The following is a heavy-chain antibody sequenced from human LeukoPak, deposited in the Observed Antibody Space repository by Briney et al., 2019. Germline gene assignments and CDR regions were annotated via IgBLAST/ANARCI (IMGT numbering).Heavy chain of an antibody. CDR3: ARRLEMATIDY. V-gene: IGHV4-39*01. CDR2: IYYSGST. CDR1: GASISSSSYY. Sequence: KSSQTLSLTCTVSGASISSSSYYWGWIRQPPGKGLEWIGSIYYSGSTYYNPSLKSRVTISVDTSKNQFSLKLSSVTAADTAVYYCARRLEMATIDYWGQGTLVTVSS. D-gene: IGHD5-24*01. J-gene: IGHJ4*02.